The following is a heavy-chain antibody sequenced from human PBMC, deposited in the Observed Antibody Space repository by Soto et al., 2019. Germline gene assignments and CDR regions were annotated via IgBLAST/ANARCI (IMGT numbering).Heavy chain of an antibody. J-gene: IGHJ6*02. V-gene: IGHV3-30*18. CDR2: ISYDGSNK. Sequence: QVQLVESGGGVVQPGRSLRLSCAASGFTFSSYGMHWVRQAPGKGLEWVAVISYDGSNKYYADSVKGRFTISRDNSKNTLYLQMNSLRAEDTAVYYCAKSRSRSPYSSSEIDYYYYGMDVWGQGTTVTVSS. CDR1: GFTFSSYG. CDR3: AKSRSRSPYSSSEIDYYYYGMDV. D-gene: IGHD6-6*01.